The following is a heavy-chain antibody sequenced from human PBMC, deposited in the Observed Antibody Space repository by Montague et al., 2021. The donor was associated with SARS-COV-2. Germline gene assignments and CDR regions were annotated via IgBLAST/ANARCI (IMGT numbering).Heavy chain of an antibody. CDR1: GGSISSYY. CDR2: MYYSGRT. J-gene: IGHJ6*03. CDR3: ARVSVGYSGSNTYHYYMDV. Sequence: SETLSLTCTVSGGSISSYYWSWIRQPPGKGLEWIGYMYYSGRTNYNASLKSRVTISVDTSKKEFSLKLSSVTAADTAVYYCARVSVGYSGSNTYHYYMDVWGKGSTVTVS. D-gene: IGHD1-26*01. V-gene: IGHV4-59*01.